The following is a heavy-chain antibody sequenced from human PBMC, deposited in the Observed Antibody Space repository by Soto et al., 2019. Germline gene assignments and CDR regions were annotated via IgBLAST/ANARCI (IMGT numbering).Heavy chain of an antibody. CDR3: ARDRSTYGGGGTGEVKENWFDP. Sequence: SETLSTCSVSGGSISRYYWSWIRQPPGKGLEWIGYAYYGGDTGYNPSLKSRVTMAVDTSKSQVSLKLSSVTAADTAVYYCARDRSTYGGGGTGEVKENWFDPWGQGALVTVSS. V-gene: IGHV4-59*01. CDR1: GGSISRYY. CDR2: AYYGGDT. D-gene: IGHD2-8*01. J-gene: IGHJ5*02.